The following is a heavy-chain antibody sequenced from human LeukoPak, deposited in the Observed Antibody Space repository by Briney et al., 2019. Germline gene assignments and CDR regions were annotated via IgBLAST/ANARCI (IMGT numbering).Heavy chain of an antibody. V-gene: IGHV3-74*01. CDR3: ARGADFWSGYSRGYYMDV. J-gene: IGHJ6*03. CDR2: INSDGSST. CDR1: GFTFSSYW. D-gene: IGHD3-3*01. Sequence: SLRLSCAASGFTFSSYWMHWVRQAPGKGLVWVSRINSDGSSTSYADSVKGRFTISRDNAKNTLYLQMNSLRAEDTAVYYCARGADFWSGYSRGYYMDVWGKGTTVTVSS.